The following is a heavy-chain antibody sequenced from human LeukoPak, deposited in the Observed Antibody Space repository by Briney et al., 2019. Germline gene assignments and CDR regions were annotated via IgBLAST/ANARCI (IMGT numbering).Heavy chain of an antibody. CDR3: AKDGPLFYYDSSGYGGYFDY. Sequence: GGSLRLSCAASGFTFSRYAMSWVRQAPGKGMKWVSVISGSGGSTDYADSVKGRFTISRDNSKNTLYLQMNSLRAEDTAVYYCAKDGPLFYYDSSGYGGYFDYWGQGTRVTVSS. CDR1: GFTFSRYA. V-gene: IGHV3-23*01. J-gene: IGHJ4*02. CDR2: ISGSGGST. D-gene: IGHD3-22*01.